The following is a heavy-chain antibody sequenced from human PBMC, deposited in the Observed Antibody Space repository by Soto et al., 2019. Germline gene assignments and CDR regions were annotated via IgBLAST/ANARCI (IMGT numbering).Heavy chain of an antibody. J-gene: IGHJ4*02. CDR1: GFTFSSYA. CDR2: ISGSGGST. D-gene: IGHD6-19*01. CDR3: AKYLLGPVAGLDY. V-gene: IGHV3-23*01. Sequence: EVQLLESGGGLVQPGGSPRLSCAASGFTFSSYAMSWVRQAPGKGLEWVSAISGSGGSTYYADSVKGRFTISRDNSKNTLYLQMNSLRAEDTAVYYCAKYLLGPVAGLDYWGQGTLVTVSS.